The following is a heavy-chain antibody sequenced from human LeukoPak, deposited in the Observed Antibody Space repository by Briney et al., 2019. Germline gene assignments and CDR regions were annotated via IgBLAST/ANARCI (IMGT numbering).Heavy chain of an antibody. J-gene: IGHJ4*02. CDR3: ASTSPRGRSSDY. D-gene: IGHD1-14*01. V-gene: IGHV4-59*01. CDR1: GGSISSYY. CDR2: IYYSGST. Sequence: SETLSLTCTVSGGSISSYYWSWIRQPPGKGLEWIGYIYYSGSTNYNPSLKSRVTISVDTSKNQFSLKLSSVTAADTAVYYCASTSPRGRSSDYWGQGTLVTVSS.